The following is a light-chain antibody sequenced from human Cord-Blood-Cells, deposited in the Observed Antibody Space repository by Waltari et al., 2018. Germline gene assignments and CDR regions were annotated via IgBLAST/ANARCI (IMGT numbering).Light chain of an antibody. CDR2: EVS. CDR1: SSDVGSYTL. Sequence: QSALTQPASVSGSPGQSITISCTGTSSDVGSYTLVSWYQQHPGKAPKLMIYEVSKRPSGVSNRFSGSKSGNTASLTISGLQAEDEADYYCCSYAGSRRVFGTGTKVTVL. V-gene: IGLV2-23*02. CDR3: CSYAGSRRV. J-gene: IGLJ1*01.